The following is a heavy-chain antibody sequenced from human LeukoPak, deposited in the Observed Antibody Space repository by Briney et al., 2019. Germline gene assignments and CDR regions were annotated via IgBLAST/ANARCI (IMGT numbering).Heavy chain of an antibody. CDR1: GFTFSNYA. J-gene: IGHJ4*02. V-gene: IGHV3-23*01. CDR3: VKSGTFFLYYFDS. CDR2: ISGSSDTT. Sequence: GGSLRLSCTASGFTFSNYAVSWVRQAPGKGLEWISGISGSSDTTYYADAVKGRFAISRDNSKNTLFLQMSSLRAEDTAVYYCVKSGTFFLYYFDSWGQGTQLTVSS. D-gene: IGHD1-26*01.